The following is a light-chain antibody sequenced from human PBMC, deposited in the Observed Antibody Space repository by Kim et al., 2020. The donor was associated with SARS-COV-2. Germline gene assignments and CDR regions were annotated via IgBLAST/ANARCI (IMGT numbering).Light chain of an antibody. CDR3: QAWDSSTVV. CDR1: KLGEKN. Sequence: VSPGKTASISCSGDKLGEKNACWYQQKPGQSPVVVIYQDTKRSSGIPERFSGSNSGNTATLTIRGTQALDEADYYCQAWDSSTVVFGGGTQLTVL. J-gene: IGLJ2*01. V-gene: IGLV3-1*01. CDR2: QDT.